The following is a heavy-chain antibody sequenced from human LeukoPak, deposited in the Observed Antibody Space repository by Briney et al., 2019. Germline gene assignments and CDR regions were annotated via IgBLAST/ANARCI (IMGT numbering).Heavy chain of an antibody. V-gene: IGHV3-7*03. D-gene: IGHD4-23*01. Sequence: PGGSLRLSCAASGFTFSSYAMHWVRQAPGKGLEWVASIKQDGSEKYYVDSVKGRFTISRDNAKNSLYLQMNSLRAEDTAVYYCAGGSDYGGNSWYYFDYWGQGTLVTVSS. CDR2: IKQDGSEK. CDR1: GFTFSSYA. CDR3: AGGSDYGGNSWYYFDY. J-gene: IGHJ4*02.